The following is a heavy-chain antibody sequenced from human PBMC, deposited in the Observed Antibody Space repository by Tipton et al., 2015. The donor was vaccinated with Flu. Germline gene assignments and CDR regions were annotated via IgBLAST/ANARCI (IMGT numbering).Heavy chain of an antibody. J-gene: IGHJ4*02. CDR3: ATEYRGGGNRYYFDY. D-gene: IGHD4-23*01. Sequence: TLSLTCTVSGGSISNYYWSWIRQPPGKGLEWIGYIYYSGSTNYNPSLKSRVTISVDTSKNQFSLKLSSVTAADTAVYYCATEYRGGGNRYYFDYWGQGTLVTVSS. V-gene: IGHV4-59*01. CDR2: IYYSGST. CDR1: GGSISNYY.